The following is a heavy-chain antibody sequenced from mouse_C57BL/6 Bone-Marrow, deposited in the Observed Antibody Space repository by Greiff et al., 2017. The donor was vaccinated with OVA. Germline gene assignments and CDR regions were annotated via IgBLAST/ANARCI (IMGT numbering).Heavy chain of an antibody. D-gene: IGHD3-3*01. CDR2: ISNLAYSI. CDR3: ARHLGQGYFDY. CDR1: GFTFSDYG. J-gene: IGHJ2*01. V-gene: IGHV5-15*04. Sequence: EVKLVESGGGLVQPGGSLKLSCAASGFTFSDYGMAWVRQAPRKGPEWVAFISNLAYSIYYADTVTGRFTISRENAKNTLYLEMSSLRSEDTAMYYCARHLGQGYFDYWGQGTMLTVSA.